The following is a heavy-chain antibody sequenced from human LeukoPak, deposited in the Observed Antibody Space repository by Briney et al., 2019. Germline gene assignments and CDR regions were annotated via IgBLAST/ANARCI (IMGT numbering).Heavy chain of an antibody. Sequence: PGGSLRLSCAASGFTFGNAWMNWVRQAPGKGLEWVGRIKSKTDGGTTDYAAPVKGRFTISRDDSKNTLYLQMNSLKTEDTAVYYCTTDIGYCSSTSCYHYYYYYGMDVWGQGTTVTVSS. CDR3: TTDIGYCSSTSCYHYYYYYGMDV. J-gene: IGHJ6*02. V-gene: IGHV3-15*07. CDR1: GFTFGNAW. D-gene: IGHD2-2*01. CDR2: IKSKTDGGTT.